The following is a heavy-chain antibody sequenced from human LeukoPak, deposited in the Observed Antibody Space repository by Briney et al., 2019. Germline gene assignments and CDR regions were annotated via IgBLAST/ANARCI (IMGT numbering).Heavy chain of an antibody. Sequence: ASVKVSCKASGFTFTAYYLYWVRQAPGQGLECVGFINLNNGATGYAQNFQGRVTMTRDTSISTAFMELSSLRSDDPAVYYCARDGGSAAADFDFWGQGALVTVSS. CDR3: ARDGGSAAADFDF. D-gene: IGHD2-15*01. CDR1: GFTFTAYY. J-gene: IGHJ4*02. V-gene: IGHV1-2*02. CDR2: INLNNGAT.